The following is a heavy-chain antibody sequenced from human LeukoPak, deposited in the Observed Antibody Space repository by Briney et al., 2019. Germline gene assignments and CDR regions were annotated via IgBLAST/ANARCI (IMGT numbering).Heavy chain of an antibody. CDR3: ATREMATIRFDY. CDR2: INPNSGGT. D-gene: IGHD5-24*01. CDR1: GYTFTGYY. Sequence: ASVKVSCKASGYTFTGYYMHWVRQAPGQGLEWMGRINPNSGGTNYAQKFQGRVTMTRDTSISTAYMELSRLRSDDTAVYYCATREMATIRFDYWGQGTLVTVSS. J-gene: IGHJ4*02. V-gene: IGHV1-2*06.